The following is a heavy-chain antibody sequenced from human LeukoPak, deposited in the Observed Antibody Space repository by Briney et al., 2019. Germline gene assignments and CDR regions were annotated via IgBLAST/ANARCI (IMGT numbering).Heavy chain of an antibody. CDR1: GGSISSSNW. CDR3: ARDRQQPVPLGAFDI. D-gene: IGHD6-13*01. V-gene: IGHV4-4*02. J-gene: IGHJ3*02. CDR2: IYHSGST. Sequence: SETLSLTCAVSGGSISSSNWWSWVRQPPGKGLEWIGEIYHSGSTNYNPSLKSRVTISVDKSKNQFSLKLSSVTAADTAVYYCARDRQQPVPLGAFDIWGQGTMVTVSS.